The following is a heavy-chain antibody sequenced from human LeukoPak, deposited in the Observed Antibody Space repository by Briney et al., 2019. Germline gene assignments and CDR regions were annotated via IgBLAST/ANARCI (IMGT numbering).Heavy chain of an antibody. CDR2: IKEDGSDQ. D-gene: IGHD5-18*01. CDR1: GFTFSSYW. J-gene: IGHJ4*02. V-gene: IGHV3-7*01. CDR3: AREPYSYGFDY. Sequence: GSLRLSCAASGFTFSSYWMSWVRHIPGKGLEWLANIKEDGSDQYYVDSVKGRFTISRDNAKNSLYLQMNSLRAEDTAVYYCAREPYSYGFDYWGQGTLVTVSS.